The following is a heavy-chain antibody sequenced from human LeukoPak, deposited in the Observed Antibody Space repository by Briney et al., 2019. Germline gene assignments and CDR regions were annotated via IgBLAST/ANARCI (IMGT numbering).Heavy chain of an antibody. CDR3: AGEEELVSRGSYDY. J-gene: IGHJ4*02. CDR2: ISAYNGNT. CDR1: GYTFTSYG. V-gene: IGHV1-18*01. Sequence: GASVKVSCKASGYTFTSYGISWVRQAPGQGLEWMGWISAYNGNTNYAQKLQGRVTMTTDTSTSTAYMELRSLRSDDTAVYYCAGEEELVSRGSYDYWGQGTLVTVSS. D-gene: IGHD6-13*01.